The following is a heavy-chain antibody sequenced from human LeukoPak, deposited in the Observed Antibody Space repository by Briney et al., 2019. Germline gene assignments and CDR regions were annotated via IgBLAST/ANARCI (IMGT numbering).Heavy chain of an antibody. CDR2: IRYDGSNK. J-gene: IGHJ4*02. Sequence: VGSLRLSCAASGFTFSSYGMHWVRQAPGKGLEWVAFIRYDGSNKYYADSVKGRFTISRDNSKNTLYLQMNSLRAEDTAVYYCAKGDPDYYGSGSYYGGFDYWGQGTLVTVSS. CDR1: GFTFSSYG. CDR3: AKGDPDYYGSGSYYGGFDY. D-gene: IGHD3-10*01. V-gene: IGHV3-30*02.